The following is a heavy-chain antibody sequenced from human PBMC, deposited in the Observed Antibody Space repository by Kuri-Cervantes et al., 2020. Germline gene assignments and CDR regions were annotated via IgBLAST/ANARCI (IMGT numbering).Heavy chain of an antibody. V-gene: IGHV4-34*09. CDR3: ARGPPMFDP. CDR1: GGSFSGYY. J-gene: IGHJ5*02. CDR2: INHSGST. Sequence: SCAVYGGSFSGYYWSWIRQPPGKGLEWIGEINHSGSTNYNPSLKSRVTISVDTSKNQFSLKLSSVTDADTAVYYCARGPPMFDPWGQGTLVTVSS.